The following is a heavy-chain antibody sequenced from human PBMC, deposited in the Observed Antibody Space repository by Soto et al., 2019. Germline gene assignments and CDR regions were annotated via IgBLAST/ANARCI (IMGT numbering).Heavy chain of an antibody. D-gene: IGHD6-19*01. V-gene: IGHV1-18*01. CDR2: ISAYNGNT. Sequence: ASVMVSCTAPGYTFTSYGISWVGQAAGQGLEWMGWISAYNGNTNYAQKLQGRVTMTTDTSTSTAYMELRSLRSDDTAVYYWARSRSSSGWFFYWGQGTLVTVAS. CDR3: ARSRSSSGWFFY. J-gene: IGHJ4*02. CDR1: GYTFTSYG.